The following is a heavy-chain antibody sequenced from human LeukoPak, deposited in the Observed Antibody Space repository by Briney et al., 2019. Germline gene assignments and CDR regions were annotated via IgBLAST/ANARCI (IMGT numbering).Heavy chain of an antibody. CDR2: FYHSGT. CDR3: VRGWRGDHFDY. D-gene: IGHD3-16*01. J-gene: IGHJ4*02. V-gene: IGHV4-59*01. CDR1: GDSMSTSY. Sequence: PSETLSLTCTVSGDSMSTSYWSWIRQPLGKGLEWIGYFYHSGTDYNPSLKSRVTISGDMSNNQFSLKLSSVTAADTAIYYCVRGWRGDHFDYWGQGTLVSVSS.